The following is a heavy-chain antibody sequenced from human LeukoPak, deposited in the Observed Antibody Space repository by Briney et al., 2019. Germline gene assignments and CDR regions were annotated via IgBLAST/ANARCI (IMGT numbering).Heavy chain of an antibody. J-gene: IGHJ4*02. CDR3: ARGQLYYDSSGFDY. D-gene: IGHD3-22*01. CDR1: GFTFSSYE. CDR2: ISSSGSTI. V-gene: IGHV3-48*03. Sequence: PGGSLRLSCAASGFTFSSYEMNWVRQAPGKGLEWVSYISSSGSTIYYADSVKGRFTISRDNAKKSLYLQMDSLRAEDTAVYYCARGQLYYDSSGFDYWGQGTLVTVSS.